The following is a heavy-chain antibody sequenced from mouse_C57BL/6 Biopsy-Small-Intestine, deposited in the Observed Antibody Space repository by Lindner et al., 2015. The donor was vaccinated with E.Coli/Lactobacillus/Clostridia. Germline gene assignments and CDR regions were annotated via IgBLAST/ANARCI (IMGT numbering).Heavy chain of an antibody. Sequence: VQLQESGAELARPGASVKMSCKASGYTFTSYAMHWVKQRPGQGLEWIGHINPSSGYTKYNQKFKDKATLTADKSSSTAYMQLSSLTSEDSAVYYCAREGVYYGNSAWYTYWGQGTLVTVSA. CDR2: INPSSGYT. CDR1: GYTFTSYA. V-gene: IGHV1-4*01. J-gene: IGHJ3*01. D-gene: IGHD2-1*01. CDR3: AREGVYYGNSAWYTY.